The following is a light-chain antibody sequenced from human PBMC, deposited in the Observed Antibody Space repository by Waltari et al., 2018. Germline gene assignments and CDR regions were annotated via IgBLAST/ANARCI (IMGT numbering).Light chain of an antibody. CDR3: QQYYAVPPT. V-gene: IGKV4-1*01. CDR2: WAS. CDR1: QSVSYSSNNKNY. Sequence: DIVMTQSPDSLAVSLGERVSITCKSDQSVSYSSNNKNYLAWYRQKPGQPPQLLISWASTREFGVPDRFSGSGSGTDFTLTISSLQAEDAAVYYCQQYYAVPPTFGPGTKVEIK. J-gene: IGKJ1*01.